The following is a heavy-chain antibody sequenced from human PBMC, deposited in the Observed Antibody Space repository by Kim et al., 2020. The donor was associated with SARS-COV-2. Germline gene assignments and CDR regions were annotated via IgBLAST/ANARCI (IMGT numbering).Heavy chain of an antibody. CDR1: GGSFSGYY. J-gene: IGHJ5*02. Sequence: SETLSLTCAVYGGSFSGYYWSWIRQPPGKGLEWIGEINHSGSTNYNPSLKSRVTISVDTSKNQFSLKLSSVTAADTAVYYCAKVNKDKYYYGSGSYFGPLAAPRATGWFDPWGQGTLVTVSS. D-gene: IGHD3-10*01. V-gene: IGHV4-34*01. CDR3: AKVNKDKYYYGSGSYFGPLAAPRATGWFDP. CDR2: INHSGST.